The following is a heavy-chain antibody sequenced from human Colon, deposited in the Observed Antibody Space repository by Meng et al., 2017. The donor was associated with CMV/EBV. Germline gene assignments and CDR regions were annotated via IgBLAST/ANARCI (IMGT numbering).Heavy chain of an antibody. D-gene: IGHD4-17*01. CDR2: VSWDGGST. V-gene: IGHV3-43*01. CDR1: GFTFDDYT. CDR3: AKGTAATTVPDFDS. J-gene: IGHJ4*02. Sequence: GESLKISCAAPGFTFDDYTMNWVRHAPGKGLEWVALVSWDGGSTRYADSVRGQFTISRDNSNNLLVLQLNSLRSDDSALYYCAKGTAATTVPDFDSWGQGTLVTVSS.